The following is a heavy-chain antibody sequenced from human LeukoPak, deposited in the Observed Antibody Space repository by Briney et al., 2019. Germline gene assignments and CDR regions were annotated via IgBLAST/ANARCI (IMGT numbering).Heavy chain of an antibody. CDR1: GFTFSSYA. D-gene: IGHD2-8*01. V-gene: IGHV3-23*01. CDR3: AKVLWRALGYCTNGVCYPLDY. Sequence: GGSLRLSCAASGFTFSSYAMSWVRQAPGKGLEWVSAISGSGGSTYYADSVKGRFTISRDNSKNTLYLQMNSLRAEDTAVYYCAKVLWRALGYCTNGVCYPLDYWGQGTLVTVSS. CDR2: ISGSGGST. J-gene: IGHJ4*02.